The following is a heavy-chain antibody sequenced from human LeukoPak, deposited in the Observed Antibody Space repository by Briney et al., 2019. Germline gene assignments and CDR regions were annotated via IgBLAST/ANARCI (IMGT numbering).Heavy chain of an antibody. J-gene: IGHJ4*02. D-gene: IGHD3-3*01. Sequence: KPSETLSLTCAVYGGSFSGYYWSWIRQPPGKGLEWIGEINHSGSNNYNPSLKSRVTISVDTSKNQFSLKLSSVTAADTAVYYCVRIYYDFWSGYSHFDYWGQGALVTVSS. V-gene: IGHV4-34*01. CDR2: INHSGSN. CDR1: GGSFSGYY. CDR3: VRIYYDFWSGYSHFDY.